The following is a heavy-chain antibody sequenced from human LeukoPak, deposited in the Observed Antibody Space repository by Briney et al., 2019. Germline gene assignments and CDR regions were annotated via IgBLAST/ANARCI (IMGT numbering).Heavy chain of an antibody. CDR2: IYYSGST. D-gene: IGHD2/OR15-2a*01. V-gene: IGHV4-34*11. J-gene: IGHJ4*02. Sequence: SETLSLTCAVYGGSLSGYYWNWIRQSPGKGLEWIGYIYYSGSTNYNPSLKSRVTISVDTSKNQFSLKLSSVTAADTAVYYCARGATSLSYFDSRGQGTLVTVSS. CDR3: ARGATSLSYFDS. CDR1: GGSLSGYY.